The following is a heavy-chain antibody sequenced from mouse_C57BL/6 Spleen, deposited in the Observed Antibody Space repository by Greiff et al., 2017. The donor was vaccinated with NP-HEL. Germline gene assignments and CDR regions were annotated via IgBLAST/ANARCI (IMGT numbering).Heavy chain of an antibody. D-gene: IGHD1-1*01. J-gene: IGHJ4*01. Sequence: VQLQQSGPELVKPGASVKISCKASGYAFSSSWMNWVKQRPGKGLEWIGRIYPGDGDTNYNGKFKGKATLTADKSSSTAYMQLSSLTSEDSAVYFCARSAFITTVVPSMDYWGQGTSVTVSS. CDR1: GYAFSSSW. V-gene: IGHV1-82*01. CDR3: ARSAFITTVVPSMDY. CDR2: IYPGDGDT.